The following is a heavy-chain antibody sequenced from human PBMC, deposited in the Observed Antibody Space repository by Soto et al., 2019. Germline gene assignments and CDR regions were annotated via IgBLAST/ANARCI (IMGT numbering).Heavy chain of an antibody. CDR3: ARVLAVAGTRWRVTDYYYGMDV. CDR1: GFTFSSYA. Sequence: GGSLRLSCAASGFTFSSYAMHWVRQAPGKGLEWVAVISYDGSNKYYADSVKGRFTISRDNSKNTLYLQMNSLRAEDTAVYYCARVLAVAGTRWRVTDYYYGMDVWGQGTTVTVSS. D-gene: IGHD6-19*01. V-gene: IGHV3-30-3*01. J-gene: IGHJ6*02. CDR2: ISYDGSNK.